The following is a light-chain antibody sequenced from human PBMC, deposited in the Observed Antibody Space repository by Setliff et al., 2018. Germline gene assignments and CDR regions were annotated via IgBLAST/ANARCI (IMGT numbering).Light chain of an antibody. Sequence: SYELTQPPSVSVAPGETARITCGGDSIERKSVHWFQQRPAQAPLLVVYDDTDRPSGIPERFSGSNSGNTATLTIIRVEAGDEADYFCQVWDSKSDHYVFGTGTKVT. CDR3: QVWDSKSDHYV. V-gene: IGLV3-21*02. CDR2: DDT. J-gene: IGLJ1*01. CDR1: SIERKS.